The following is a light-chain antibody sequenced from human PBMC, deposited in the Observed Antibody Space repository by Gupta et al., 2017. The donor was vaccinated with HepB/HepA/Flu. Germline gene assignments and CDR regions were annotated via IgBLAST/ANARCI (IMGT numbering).Light chain of an antibody. CDR1: QSISSY. Sequence: DIQMTQSPSSLSASVGDRVTITCRANQSISSYLNWYQQKPGKAPKLLIYAASSLQSGVPSRFSGSGSGTDFTLTISRLQPEDFATYYCQQSNRTPPTFGGGTKVEIK. CDR3: QQSNRTPPT. CDR2: AAS. V-gene: IGKV1-39*01. J-gene: IGKJ4*01.